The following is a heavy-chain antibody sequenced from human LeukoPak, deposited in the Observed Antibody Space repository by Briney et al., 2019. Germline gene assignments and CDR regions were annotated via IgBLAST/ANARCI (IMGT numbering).Heavy chain of an antibody. J-gene: IGHJ3*02. CDR1: GGSISSYY. Sequence: SETLSLTCTVSGGSISSYYWSWIRQPAGKGVEWMGRIYTSGTTNYNPSLNSRVTLSVDTSKHQFSLKLTSVPAAHTAVYYCARGQRIAARPTAAFDIWGQGTMVTVSS. CDR2: IYTSGTT. V-gene: IGHV4-4*07. D-gene: IGHD6-6*01. CDR3: ARGQRIAARPTAAFDI.